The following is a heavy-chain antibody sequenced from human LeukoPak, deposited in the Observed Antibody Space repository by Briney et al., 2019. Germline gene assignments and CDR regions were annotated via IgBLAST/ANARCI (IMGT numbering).Heavy chain of an antibody. CDR3: AKDHYDY. CDR2: ISYDGSNK. V-gene: IGHV3-30*18. CDR1: GFTFSSYG. J-gene: IGHJ4*02. Sequence: PGRSLRLSCAASGFTFSSYGMHWVRQAPGKRLEWVAVISYDGSNKYYADSVKGRFTISRDNSKNTLYLQMNRMRAEDTAVYYCAKDHYDYWGQGALVTVSS.